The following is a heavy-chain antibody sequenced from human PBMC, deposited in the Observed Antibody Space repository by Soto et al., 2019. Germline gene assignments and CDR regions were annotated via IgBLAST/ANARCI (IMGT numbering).Heavy chain of an antibody. Sequence: QVQLVQSGAEVKKPGASVKVSCKASGYTFTSYYMHWVRQAPGQGLEWMGIINPSGGSTSYAQKFQGRVTMTRYTSTSTVYMELSSLRSEDTAVYYCARETRIAVAGTSHWYFDLWGRGTLVTVSS. D-gene: IGHD6-19*01. CDR1: GYTFTSYY. CDR2: INPSGGST. CDR3: ARETRIAVAGTSHWYFDL. V-gene: IGHV1-46*01. J-gene: IGHJ2*01.